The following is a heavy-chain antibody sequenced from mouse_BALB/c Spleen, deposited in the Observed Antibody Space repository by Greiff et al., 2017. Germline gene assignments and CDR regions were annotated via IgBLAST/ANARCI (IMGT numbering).Heavy chain of an antibody. D-gene: IGHD2-14*01. V-gene: IGHV2-9*02. J-gene: IGHJ4*01. CDR2: IWAGGST. Sequence: LQESGPGLVAPSQSLSITCTVSGFSLTSYGVHWVRQPPGKGLEWLGVIWAGGSTNYNSALMSRLSISKDNSKSQVFLKMNSLQTDDTAMYYCARDQGDYRYSYAMDYWGQGTSVTVSS. CDR1: GFSLTSYG. CDR3: ARDQGDYRYSYAMDY.